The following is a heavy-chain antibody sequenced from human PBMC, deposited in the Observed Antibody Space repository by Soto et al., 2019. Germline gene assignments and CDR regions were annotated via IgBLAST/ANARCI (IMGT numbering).Heavy chain of an antibody. D-gene: IGHD4-17*01. Sequence: PSETLSLTCTVSGGSISSYYWSWIRQPPGKGLEWIGYIYYSGSTNYNPSLKSRVTISVDTSKNQFSLKLSSVTAADTAVYYCARAGPVTPGHFDHWGQGTLVTVSS. CDR1: GGSISSYY. V-gene: IGHV4-59*01. CDR3: ARAGPVTPGHFDH. CDR2: IYYSGST. J-gene: IGHJ4*02.